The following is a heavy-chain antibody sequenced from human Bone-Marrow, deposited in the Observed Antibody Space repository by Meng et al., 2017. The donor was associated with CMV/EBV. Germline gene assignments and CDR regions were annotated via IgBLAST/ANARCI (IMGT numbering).Heavy chain of an antibody. CDR1: GFTFDDYA. Sequence: GGSLKISCAASGFTFDDYAMHWVRQAPGKGLEWVSGISWNSGSIGYADSVKGRFTISRDNAKNSLYLQMNSLRAEDTAVYYCARDFPGAAASDYWGQGTLVTVSS. D-gene: IGHD6-13*01. V-gene: IGHV3-9*01. J-gene: IGHJ4*02. CDR2: ISWNSGSI. CDR3: ARDFPGAAASDY.